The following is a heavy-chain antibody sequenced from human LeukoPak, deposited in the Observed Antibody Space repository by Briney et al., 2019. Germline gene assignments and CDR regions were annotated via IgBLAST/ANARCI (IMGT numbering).Heavy chain of an antibody. CDR2: IHTSGST. D-gene: IGHD2-15*01. CDR3: ARDPCSSGRCYWFDP. Sequence: PSETLSLTCTVSGGSISSHYWSWIRQPAGKGLEYIGHIHTSGSTNYNPPLKSRVTMSVDTSKKQFSLKLSSVTAADTAVYYCARDPCSSGRCYWFDPWGQGTLVTVSS. J-gene: IGHJ5*02. CDR1: GGSISSHY. V-gene: IGHV4-4*07.